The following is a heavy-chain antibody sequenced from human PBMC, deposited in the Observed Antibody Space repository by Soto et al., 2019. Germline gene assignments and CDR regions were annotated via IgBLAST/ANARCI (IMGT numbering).Heavy chain of an antibody. CDR1: GFTFSSYA. Sequence: GGSLRLSCAASGFTFSSYAMSWVRQAPGKGLEWVSAISGSGGSTYYTDSVKGRFTISRDNSKNTLYLQMNSLRAEDTAVYYCAKDLPVSDSSSSDYWGQGTLVTVSS. D-gene: IGHD6-6*01. CDR3: AKDLPVSDSSSSDY. V-gene: IGHV3-23*01. J-gene: IGHJ4*02. CDR2: ISGSGGST.